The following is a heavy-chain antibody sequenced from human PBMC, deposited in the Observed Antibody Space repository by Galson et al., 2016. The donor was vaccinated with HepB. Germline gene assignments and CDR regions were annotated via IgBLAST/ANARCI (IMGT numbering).Heavy chain of an antibody. CDR2: INHSEHT. D-gene: IGHD5-24*01. CDR1: GGSFSGYY. CDR3: ARDVAYSYTYKHFDL. Sequence: SETLSLTCVVYGGSFSGYYWSWVRQPPGKGLEWIGEINHSEHTNYNPSLKSRVTVSVDTSKNQFSLKLNSVTAADTAVYYCARDVAYSYTYKHFDLWGRGTLVTVSS. V-gene: IGHV4-34*01. J-gene: IGHJ2*01.